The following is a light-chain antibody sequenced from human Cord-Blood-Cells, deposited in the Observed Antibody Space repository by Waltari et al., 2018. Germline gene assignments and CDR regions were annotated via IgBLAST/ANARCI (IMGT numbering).Light chain of an antibody. CDR2: NAS. CDR3: QQPPYT. J-gene: IGKJ2*01. Sequence: EIVLTQSPATLSLSPGERATLSCRASQSVSSYLACYQQKPGQAPRLLIYNASNRAPGIPASFSGSGYVTDFTLTISSLEPEDFEVYYCQQPPYTFGQGTKLEIK. CDR1: QSVSSY. V-gene: IGKV3-11*01.